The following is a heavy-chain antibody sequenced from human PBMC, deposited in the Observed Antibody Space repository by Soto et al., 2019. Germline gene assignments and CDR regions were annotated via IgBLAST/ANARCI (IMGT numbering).Heavy chain of an antibody. CDR1: GFTFSSYA. Sequence: PGGSLRLSCAASGFTFSSYAMSWVRQAPGKGLEWVSAISGSGGSTYYADSVKGRFTISRDNSKNTLYLQMNSLRAEDTAVYYCARDINNWELLYGPYWGQGTLVTFSS. D-gene: IGHD1-1*01. J-gene: IGHJ4*02. V-gene: IGHV3-23*01. CDR3: ARDINNWELLYGPY. CDR2: ISGSGGST.